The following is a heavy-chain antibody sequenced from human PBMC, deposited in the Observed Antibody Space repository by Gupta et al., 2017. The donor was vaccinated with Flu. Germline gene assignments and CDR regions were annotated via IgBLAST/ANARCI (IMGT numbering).Heavy chain of an antibody. V-gene: IGHV3-74*03. J-gene: IGHJ4*02. CDR3: ATVTSGC. CDR1: VFTLSGTY. CDR2: TNPDRIST. Sequence: EMLLVASGGGLAQPGGSLRHSCAASVFTLSGTYLQWVRQAPGKGLVWVSRTNPDRISTTYAESVKGRFAISRDNAKNTLYLQMNSLGDDDTAVYYCATVTSGCWGQGTLVTVSS. D-gene: IGHD4-17*01.